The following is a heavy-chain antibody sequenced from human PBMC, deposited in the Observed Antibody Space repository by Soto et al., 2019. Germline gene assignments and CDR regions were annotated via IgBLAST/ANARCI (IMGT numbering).Heavy chain of an antibody. CDR1: GFTFGDYA. CDR2: IRSKAYGGTT. Sequence: PGWSLRLSCTASGFTFGDYAMSWFRQAPGKGLEWVGFIRSKAYGGTTEYAASVKGRFTISRDDSKSIAYLQMNSLKTEDTAVYYCTRDVVVVVAVNYYYYGMEVWGKGTKVTVSS. D-gene: IGHD2-15*01. J-gene: IGHJ6*04. V-gene: IGHV3-49*03. CDR3: TRDVVVVVAVNYYYYGMEV.